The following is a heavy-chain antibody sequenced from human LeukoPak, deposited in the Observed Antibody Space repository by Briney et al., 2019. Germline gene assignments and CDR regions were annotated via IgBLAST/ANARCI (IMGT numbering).Heavy chain of an antibody. J-gene: IGHJ4*02. CDR2: IKQDGSEK. V-gene: IGHV3-7*01. D-gene: IGHD1-26*01. CDR3: ARDWDV. CDR1: DFTFNKYL. Sequence: GGALRLSCAASDFTFNKYLMSWVRQAPGKGLEWVANIKQDGSEKYYLDSVKGRFTISRDNAKNSRYLQMNSLRAEDTALYYCARDWDVWGQGTLVTVSS.